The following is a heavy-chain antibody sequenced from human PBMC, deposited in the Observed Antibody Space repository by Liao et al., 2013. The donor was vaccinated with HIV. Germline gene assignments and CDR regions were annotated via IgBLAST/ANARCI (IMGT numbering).Heavy chain of an antibody. CDR1: GGSISSYY. CDR3: AREGIAVAGPYYYYYMDV. CDR2: IYTSGST. Sequence: QVQLQESGPGLVKPSETLSLTCTVSGGSISSYYWSWIRQPAGKGLEWIGRIYTSGSTNYNPSLKSRVTISVDTSKNQFSLKLSSVTAADTAVYYCAREGIAVAGPYYYYYMDVWGKGTTVTVSS. J-gene: IGHJ6*03. D-gene: IGHD6-19*01. V-gene: IGHV4-4*07.